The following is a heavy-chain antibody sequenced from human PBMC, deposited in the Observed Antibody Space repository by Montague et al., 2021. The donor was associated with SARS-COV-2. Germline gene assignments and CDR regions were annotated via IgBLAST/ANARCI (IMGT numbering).Heavy chain of an antibody. CDR3: ARHITGSGNAFDI. V-gene: IGHV4-39*01. Sequence: SETLSLTCTVSGGSVSSSSYCWGWIRQPPGKGLEWIGSIYYTGSTYYNSSLKSRVTISVDTSKNQFSLKLSSVTAADTAVYYCARHITGSGNAFDIWGQGTMVTVSA. J-gene: IGHJ3*02. CDR1: GGSVSSSSYC. D-gene: IGHD3-10*01. CDR2: IYYTGST.